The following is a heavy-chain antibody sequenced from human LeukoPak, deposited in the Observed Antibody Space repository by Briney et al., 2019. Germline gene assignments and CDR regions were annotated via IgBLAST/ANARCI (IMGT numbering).Heavy chain of an antibody. D-gene: IGHD3-10*01. CDR2: IYYSGST. CDR1: GGSFSSTSYY. J-gene: IGHJ6*03. V-gene: IGHV4-39*01. CDR3: ARQTYDSGSGSYRPYYYMDV. Sequence: SETLSLTCTVSGGSFSSTSYYWGWIRQPPGKGLEWIGSIYYSGSTYYNPSLKSRVTISIDTSKSQLSLKLTSVTAAGTAVYYCARQTYDSGSGSYRPYYYMDVWGKGTTVTVSS.